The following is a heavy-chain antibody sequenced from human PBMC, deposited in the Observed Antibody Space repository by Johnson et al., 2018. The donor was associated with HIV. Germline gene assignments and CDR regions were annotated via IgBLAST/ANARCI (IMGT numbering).Heavy chain of an antibody. J-gene: IGHJ3*01. CDR3: ARDQRGGYSYGDAFDF. D-gene: IGHD5-18*01. V-gene: IGHV3-30-3*01. CDR1: GFTFSTYA. Sequence: HVQLVESGGGVVQPGRSLRLSCAGSGFTFSTYAIHWVRQAPGKGLEWVAIISYDGSTKYYADSVKGRFTISRDNSKNSLYLQMNTLRAEDTAVYYCARDQRGGYSYGDAFDFWGQGTVVSVST. CDR2: ISYDGSTK.